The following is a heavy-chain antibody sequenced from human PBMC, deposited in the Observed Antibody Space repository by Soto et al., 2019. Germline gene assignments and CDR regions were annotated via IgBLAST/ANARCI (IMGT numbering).Heavy chain of an antibody. CDR1: GYTFTSYA. D-gene: IGHD2-2*01. CDR3: ARVASSTEHYYYGMDV. J-gene: IGHJ6*02. Sequence: ASVKVSCKASGYTFTSYAMHWVRQAPGQRLEWMGWINAGNGNTKYSQKFQGRVTITRDTSASTAYMELSSLRSEDTAVYYCARVASSTEHYYYGMDVWGQGTTVTVSS. CDR2: INAGNGNT. V-gene: IGHV1-3*01.